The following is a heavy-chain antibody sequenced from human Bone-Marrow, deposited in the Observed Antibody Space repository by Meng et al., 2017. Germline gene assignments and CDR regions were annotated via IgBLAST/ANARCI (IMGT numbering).Heavy chain of an antibody. CDR2: INTYNGKT. V-gene: IGHV1-18*01. CDR1: GYTLSSDG. CDR3: ATRGNPYLNC. Sequence: HGQLVQSGAEVKKPGASVKVSCEASGYTLSSDGFSWVRQAPGQGLEWLGWINTYNGKTDYAQKFQGRITMTTDTFTSTAYMELRSLRSDDTAVYYCATRGNPYLNCWGQGTLVTVSS. J-gene: IGHJ4*02.